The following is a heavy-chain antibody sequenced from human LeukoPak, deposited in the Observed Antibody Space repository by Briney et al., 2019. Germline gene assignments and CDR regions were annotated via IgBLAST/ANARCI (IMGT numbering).Heavy chain of an antibody. Sequence: GGSLRLSCAASGFTFSSYWMNWARQAPGKGLEWVASINHNGNVNYYVDSMKGRFAISRDNAKNSLYLQMSNLRAEDTAVYFCARGGGLDVWGQGATVTVSS. CDR1: GFTFSSYW. V-gene: IGHV3-7*03. CDR2: INHNGNVN. D-gene: IGHD3-16*01. J-gene: IGHJ6*02. CDR3: ARGGGLDV.